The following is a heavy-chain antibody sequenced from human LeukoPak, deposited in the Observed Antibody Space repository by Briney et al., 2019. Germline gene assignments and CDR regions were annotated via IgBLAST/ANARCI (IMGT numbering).Heavy chain of an antibody. CDR2: INPSGGST. J-gene: IGHJ6*03. V-gene: IGHV1-46*01. Sequence: ASVKVSCKASGYTFTSYYMHWVRQAPGQGLEWMGIINPSGGSTSYAQKFQGRVTMTRDTSTSTVYMELSSLRSEDTAVYYCARRSGSYYYYYYYMDVWGKGTTVPISS. CDR1: GYTFTSYY. CDR3: ARRSGSYYYYYYYMDV. D-gene: IGHD1-26*01.